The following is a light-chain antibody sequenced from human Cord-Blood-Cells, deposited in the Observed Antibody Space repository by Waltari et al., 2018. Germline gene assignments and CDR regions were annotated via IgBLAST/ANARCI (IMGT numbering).Light chain of an antibody. CDR2: DVS. Sequence: QPALTQPASVSGSPGQSITISCTGTSRDVGGYNYVSWYQQQPDKAPKLMFYDVSNRPSGVSNRFSGSKSGNTPSLTISGLQAEDEADYYGSSYTSSSTVFGGGTKLTVL. J-gene: IGLJ2*01. V-gene: IGLV2-14*01. CDR3: SSYTSSSTV. CDR1: SRDVGGYNY.